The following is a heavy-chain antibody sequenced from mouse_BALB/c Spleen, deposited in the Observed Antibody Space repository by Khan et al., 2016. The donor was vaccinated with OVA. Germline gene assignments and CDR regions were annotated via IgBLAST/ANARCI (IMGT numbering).Heavy chain of an antibody. V-gene: IGHV3-1*02. CDR1: GYPITSGYG. Sequence: EVQLQESGPGLVKPSQSLSLTCTVTGYPITSGYGWNWIRQFPGNKLEWMGYIRYSGSTNYNPSLTSRISITRDTSKNQFFLQLNSVTTEDTATYYCARTARIKYWGQGTTLTVAS. CDR3: ARTARIKY. CDR2: IRYSGST. J-gene: IGHJ2*01. D-gene: IGHD1-2*01.